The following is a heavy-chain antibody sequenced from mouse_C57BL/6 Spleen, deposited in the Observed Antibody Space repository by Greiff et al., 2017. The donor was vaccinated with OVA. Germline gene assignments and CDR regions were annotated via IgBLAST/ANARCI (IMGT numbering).Heavy chain of an antibody. CDR2: IRSKSNNYAT. J-gene: IGHJ1*03. CDR3: VRQGSYLDV. CDR1: GFSFNTYA. Sequence: EVKLLESGGGLVQPKGSLKLSCAASGFSFNTYAMNWVRQAPGKGLEWVARIRSKSNNYATYYADSVKDRFTISRDDSESMLYLQMNNLKTEDTAMYYCVRQGSYLDVWGTGTTVTVSS. V-gene: IGHV10-1*01. D-gene: IGHD1-1*01.